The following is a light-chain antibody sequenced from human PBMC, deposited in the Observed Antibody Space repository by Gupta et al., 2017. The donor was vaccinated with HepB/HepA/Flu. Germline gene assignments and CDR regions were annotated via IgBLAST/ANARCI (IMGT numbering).Light chain of an antibody. CDR3: QQSDSTPST. CDR1: QTISTY. J-gene: IGKJ2*01. CDR2: DAS. Sequence: DIEMTQSPSSLSTSVGDRVTITCRASQTISTYLNWYQHKPGKAPKLLIYDASNLQTGVPSRFSGSGSGTDFTLTISSLQPEEFATYYCQQSDSTPSTFGQGTRLEIK. V-gene: IGKV1-39*01.